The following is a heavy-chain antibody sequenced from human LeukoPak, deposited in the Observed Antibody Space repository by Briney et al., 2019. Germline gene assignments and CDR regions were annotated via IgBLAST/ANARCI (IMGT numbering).Heavy chain of an antibody. CDR3: ARVFGLVEVTTFDY. Sequence: PGGSLRLSCAASGFTFNTYSMNWVRQAPGKGLEWVSSISSSSSYIYYADSVKGRFTISRDNAKNSLYLQMNRLRAEDTAVYYCARVFGLVEVTTFDYWGQGTLVTVSS. CDR1: GFTFNTYS. J-gene: IGHJ4*02. CDR2: ISSSSSYI. V-gene: IGHV3-21*01. D-gene: IGHD4-17*01.